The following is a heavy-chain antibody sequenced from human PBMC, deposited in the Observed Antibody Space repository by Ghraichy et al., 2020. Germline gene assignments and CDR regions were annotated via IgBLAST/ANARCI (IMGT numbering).Heavy chain of an antibody. CDR3: AKGEGSGSYVNWSFNI. Sequence: GGSLRLSCAVSGLTFSNFAMAWVRQAPGKGLEWVSTISGSGGSVWYADSVKGRFIISRDNSRSTFYLQMNSLRAEDTAVYYCAKGEGSGSYVNWSFNIWGRGTPVTVSP. D-gene: IGHD1-26*01. CDR1: GLTFSNFA. CDR2: ISGSGGSV. V-gene: IGHV3-23*01. J-gene: IGHJ2*01.